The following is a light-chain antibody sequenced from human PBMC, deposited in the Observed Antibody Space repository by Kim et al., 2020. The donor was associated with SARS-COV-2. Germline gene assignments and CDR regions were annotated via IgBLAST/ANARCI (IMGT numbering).Light chain of an antibody. Sequence: DIQMTQSPSSLSASVGERITITCRASQSISTYLNWFQHKPGKAPKLLIYAASSLQSGVPSRFSGSGSGTDFTLTISSLQPEDFATYYCQQSYSFPLTFGGGTKVDIK. CDR1: QSISTY. J-gene: IGKJ4*01. CDR3: QQSYSFPLT. CDR2: AAS. V-gene: IGKV1-39*01.